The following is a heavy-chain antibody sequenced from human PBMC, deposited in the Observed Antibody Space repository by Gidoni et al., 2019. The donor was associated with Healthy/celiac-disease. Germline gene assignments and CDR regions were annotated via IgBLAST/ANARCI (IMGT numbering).Heavy chain of an antibody. CDR1: GCTFSSYD. CDR2: IGTAGDT. J-gene: IGHJ5*02. Sequence: EVQLVESGGGLVQPGGSLRLSCAASGCTFSSYDMHWVRQATGKGLEWVSAIGTAGDTYYPGSVKGRFTISRENAKNSLYLQMNSLRAGDTAVYYCARGCRYYGSGSYYTWFDPWGQGTLVTVSS. D-gene: IGHD3-10*01. V-gene: IGHV3-13*04. CDR3: ARGCRYYGSGSYYTWFDP.